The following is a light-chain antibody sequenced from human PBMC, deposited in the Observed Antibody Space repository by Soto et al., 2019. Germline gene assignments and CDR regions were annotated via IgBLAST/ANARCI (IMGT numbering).Light chain of an antibody. V-gene: IGKV3-15*01. Sequence: EIVLTQSPCTLSLSPGERAPLSCRASQSVSSSYLAWYQQKPGQAPRLLIYGASTRATGIPARFSGSGSGTEFTLTISSLQSEDFAVYYCQHYNNWPPKITFGPGTRLEI. CDR1: QSVSSSY. CDR2: GAS. J-gene: IGKJ5*01. CDR3: QHYNNWPPKIT.